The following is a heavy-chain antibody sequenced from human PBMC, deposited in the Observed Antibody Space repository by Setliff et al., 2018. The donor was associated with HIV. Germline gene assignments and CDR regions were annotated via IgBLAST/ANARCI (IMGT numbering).Heavy chain of an antibody. D-gene: IGHD2-8*02. CDR3: ARSPPGVRIHWWNWFDY. V-gene: IGHV3-11*06. J-gene: IGHJ4*02. CDR2: ISSSSSYT. Sequence: GGSLRLSCAAPGFTFSDYCMSWIRQAPGKGLEWVSYISSSSSYTNYADSVRGRFTLSRDNAMNSLSLEMNSLRAEDTALYYCARSPPGVRIHWWNWFDYWGQGALVTVSS. CDR1: GFTFSDYC.